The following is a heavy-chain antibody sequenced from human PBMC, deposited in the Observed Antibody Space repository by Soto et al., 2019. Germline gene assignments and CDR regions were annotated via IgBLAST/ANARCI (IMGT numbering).Heavy chain of an antibody. D-gene: IGHD6-19*01. CDR3: AREASSGWYVRIYWFDP. CDR1: GYTFASYA. CDR2: INAGNGNT. Sequence: ASVKVSCKASGYTFASYAMHWVRQAPGQRLEWMGWINAGNGNTKYSQKFQGRVTITRDTSASTAYMELSSLRSEDTAVYYCAREASSGWYVRIYWFDPWGQGTLVTVSS. J-gene: IGHJ5*02. V-gene: IGHV1-3*01.